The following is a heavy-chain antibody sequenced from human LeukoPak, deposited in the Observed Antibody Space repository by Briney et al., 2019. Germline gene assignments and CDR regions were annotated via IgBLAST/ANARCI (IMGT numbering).Heavy chain of an antibody. Sequence: GGSLILSCAASGFTFSSYWMSWVRQAPGKGLEWVANIKQDGSEKYYVDSVKGRFTISRDNAKNSLYLQMNSLRAEDTAVYYCARPKYSSGWYGAPFDYWGQGTLVTVSS. J-gene: IGHJ4*02. CDR3: ARPKYSSGWYGAPFDY. CDR2: IKQDGSEK. D-gene: IGHD6-19*01. CDR1: GFTFSSYW. V-gene: IGHV3-7*01.